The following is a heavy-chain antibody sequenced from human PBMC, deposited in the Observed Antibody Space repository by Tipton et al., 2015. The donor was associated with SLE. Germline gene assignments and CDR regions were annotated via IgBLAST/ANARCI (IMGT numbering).Heavy chain of an antibody. V-gene: IGHV3-30*02. CDR3: AKDATLVGWVNWYFDI. D-gene: IGHD6-19*01. Sequence: SLRLSCAASGFIFSKYGMHWVRQTPDKGLEWVAFLRYDGSMKYYADSVKGRFTISRDNSNNTLYVQMSSLRPEDTAVYFCAKDATLVGWVNWYFDIWGRGTLVTVSS. CDR1: GFIFSKYG. J-gene: IGHJ2*01. CDR2: LRYDGSMK.